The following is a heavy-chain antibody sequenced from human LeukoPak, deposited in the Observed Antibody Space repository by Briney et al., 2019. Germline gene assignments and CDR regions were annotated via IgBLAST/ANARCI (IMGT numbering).Heavy chain of an antibody. CDR3: ARDLNYYYYMDV. V-gene: IGHV3-23*01. Sequence: PGGSLRLSCAASGFTFSSYAMSWVRQAPGQGLEWVSAISGSGGSTYYADSVKGRFTISRDNSKNTLYLQMNSLRAEDTAVYYCARDLNYYYYMDVWGQGTTVTVSS. J-gene: IGHJ6*02. CDR1: GFTFSSYA. CDR2: ISGSGGST.